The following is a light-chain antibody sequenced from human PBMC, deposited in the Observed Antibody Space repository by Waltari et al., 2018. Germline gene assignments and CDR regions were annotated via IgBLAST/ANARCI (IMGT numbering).Light chain of an antibody. CDR1: GSAAGASAY. J-gene: IGLJ2*01. CDR2: DVT. CDR3: SSQTLDGLIL. V-gene: IGLV2-14*03. Sequence: QSALTQPASVSGSPGQSITLPFSGIGSAAGASAYVSWHQHHPDKAPQLIIYDVTNRPSGVSDRFSASKSANTASLTISRLQPEDEGDYFCSSQTLDGLILFGGGTRLTVL.